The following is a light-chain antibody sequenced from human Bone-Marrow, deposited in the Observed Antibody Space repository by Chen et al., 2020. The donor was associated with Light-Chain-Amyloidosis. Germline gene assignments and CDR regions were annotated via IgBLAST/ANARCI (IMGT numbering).Light chain of an antibody. CDR3: QQYYSTPPT. CDR2: WAS. V-gene: IGKV4-1*01. J-gene: IGKJ4*01. CDR1: QNVLYSSNNKND. Sequence: DIVITQPPDTLAVPLGERATINCKSSQNVLYSSNNKNDLAWYQQKPGQPPNLLIYWASTRESGVPDRFSGSGSGTDFTLTISSLQAEDVAVYYCQQYYSTPPTFGGGTKVEIK.